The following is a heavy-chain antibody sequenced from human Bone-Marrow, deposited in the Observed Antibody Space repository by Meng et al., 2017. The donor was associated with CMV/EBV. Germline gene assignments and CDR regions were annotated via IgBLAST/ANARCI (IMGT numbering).Heavy chain of an antibody. CDR1: GYTFTSYG. CDR3: ARDADY. CDR2: INPNSGGT. Sequence: ASVKVSCKASGYTFTSYGISWVRQAPGQGLEWMGWINPNSGGTNYAQKFQGRVTMTRDTSISTAYMELSRPRSDDTAVYYCARDADYWGQGTLVTVSS. V-gene: IGHV1-2*02. J-gene: IGHJ4*02.